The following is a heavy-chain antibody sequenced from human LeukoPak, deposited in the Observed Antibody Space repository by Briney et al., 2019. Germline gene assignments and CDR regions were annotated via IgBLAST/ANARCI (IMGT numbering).Heavy chain of an antibody. CDR1: GFTFSSYS. J-gene: IGHJ4*02. V-gene: IGHV3-21*01. CDR2: ISSSSSYI. D-gene: IGHD5-12*01. CDR3: AKTKVATTTAYYLDY. Sequence: GGSLRLSCAASGFTFSSYSMNWVRQAPGKGLEWVSSISSSSSYIYYADSVKGRFTISRDNAKNSLYLQMNSLRAEDTAVYYCAKTKVATTTAYYLDYWGQGTPVTVSS.